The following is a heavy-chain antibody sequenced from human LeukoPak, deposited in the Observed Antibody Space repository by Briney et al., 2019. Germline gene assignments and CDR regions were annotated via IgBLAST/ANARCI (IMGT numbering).Heavy chain of an antibody. CDR1: GYTLTELS. V-gene: IGHV1-24*01. J-gene: IGHJ4*02. D-gene: IGHD5-24*01. CDR3: ATSRGYNSGPDY. CDR2: FDLEDGET. Sequence: ASVKVSCKVFGYTLTELSVHWVRQAPGKGLEWMGGFDLEDGETVYAQKFQGSVTMTEDTSTDTAYMEVSSLKSEDTAVYYCATSRGYNSGPDYWGQGTLVTVSS.